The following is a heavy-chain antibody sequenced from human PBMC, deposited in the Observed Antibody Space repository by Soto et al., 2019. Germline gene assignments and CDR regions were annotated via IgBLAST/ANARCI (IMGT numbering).Heavy chain of an antibody. CDR2: IKQDGSQK. J-gene: IGHJ6*02. Sequence: GGSLRLSCAASGFIFSSSWMSWVRQAPGKGLEWVANIKQDGSQKYYVDSVKGRFTISRDNAKNSLYLQMNSLRAEDTAVYYCAKPQVDCSSTTCYSDYYYYYGMDVWGQGTTVTVSS. CDR3: AKPQVDCSSTTCYSDYYYYYGMDV. D-gene: IGHD2-2*01. CDR1: GFIFSSSW. V-gene: IGHV3-7*03.